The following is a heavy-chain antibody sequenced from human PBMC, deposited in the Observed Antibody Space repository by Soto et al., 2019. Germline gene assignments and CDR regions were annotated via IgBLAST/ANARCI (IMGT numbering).Heavy chain of an antibody. CDR1: GFTFSIYS. CDR2: ISSGSSSI. V-gene: IGHV3-48*02. CDR3: ARGHDYVDY. Sequence: EVQLLESGGGLVQPGGSLRLSCAASGFTFSIYSINWVRQAPGKGLEWVSHISSGSSSIYHADSVKGRFTISRDNAQNSVYLQMHSLRDEDTAVYYCARGHDYVDYWGQGTLVTVSS. J-gene: IGHJ4*02.